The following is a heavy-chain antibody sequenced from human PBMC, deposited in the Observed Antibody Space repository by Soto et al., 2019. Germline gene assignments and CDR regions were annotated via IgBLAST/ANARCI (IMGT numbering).Heavy chain of an antibody. Sequence: ASVKVSCKASGYTFTGYYMHWVRQAPGQGLEWMGWINPNSGGTNYAQKFQGRVTMTRDTSISTAYMELSRLRSDDTAVYYCARNYYDSSGKPSGAFDIWGQGTMVTV. J-gene: IGHJ3*02. CDR1: GYTFTGYY. D-gene: IGHD3-22*01. CDR2: INPNSGGT. V-gene: IGHV1-2*02. CDR3: ARNYYDSSGKPSGAFDI.